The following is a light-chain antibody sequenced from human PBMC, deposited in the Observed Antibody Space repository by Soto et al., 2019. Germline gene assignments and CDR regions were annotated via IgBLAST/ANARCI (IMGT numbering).Light chain of an antibody. V-gene: IGKV3-11*01. J-gene: IGKJ5*01. Sequence: EIVLTQSPATLSLSPGETATLSCSSSQSVNRHLAWYQQKPGQAPRLLIYDGASRVTGVPARFSGSGSGTDITLTISSLEPEDFAVYYCQQRNDWRRGTFGQGTRLEIK. CDR3: QQRNDWRRGT. CDR2: DGA. CDR1: QSVNRH.